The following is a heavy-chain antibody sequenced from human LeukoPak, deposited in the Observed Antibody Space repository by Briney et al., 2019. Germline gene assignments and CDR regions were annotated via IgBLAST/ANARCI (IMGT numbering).Heavy chain of an antibody. D-gene: IGHD5-12*01. CDR3: ARDRSGYARYYGMDV. J-gene: IGHJ6*02. V-gene: IGHV3-11*01. Sequence: GGSLRLSCAASGFTFSDYYMSWIRQAPGKGLEWVSSISSNISTTYYADSVEGRFTISRDNAKNSLYLQMDSLRVEDTAVYYCARDRSGYARYYGMDVWGQGTTVTVSS. CDR2: ISSNISTT. CDR1: GFTFSDYY.